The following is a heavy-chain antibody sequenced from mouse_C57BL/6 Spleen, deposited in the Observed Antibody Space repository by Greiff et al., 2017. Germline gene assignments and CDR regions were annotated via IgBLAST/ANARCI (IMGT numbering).Heavy chain of an antibody. Sequence: QVQLQQSGAELMKPGASVKLSCKATGYTFTGYWIEWVKQRPGHGLEWIGEILPGSGSTNYNEKFKGKATFTAATSSNTAYMQLSSLTTEDSAVYYGARGGLGGRGRFAYWGQGTLVTVSA. J-gene: IGHJ3*01. D-gene: IGHD4-1*01. V-gene: IGHV1-9*01. CDR3: ARGGLGGRGRFAY. CDR1: GYTFTGYW. CDR2: ILPGSGST.